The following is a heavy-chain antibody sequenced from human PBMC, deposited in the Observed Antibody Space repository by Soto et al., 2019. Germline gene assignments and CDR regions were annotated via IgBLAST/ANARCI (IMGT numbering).Heavy chain of an antibody. CDR3: AREVTVTYFDY. J-gene: IGHJ4*02. V-gene: IGHV4-30-2*01. CDR2: IYHSGST. D-gene: IGHD4-17*01. CDR1: GGSINSGEYS. Sequence: SETLSLTCAVSGGSINSGEYSWTWIRLPPGKCLEWIGCIYHSGSTYYNPSLKSRVTISVDRSRNQFSLKLSSVTAADTAVYYCAREVTVTYFDYWGQGTLVTVSS.